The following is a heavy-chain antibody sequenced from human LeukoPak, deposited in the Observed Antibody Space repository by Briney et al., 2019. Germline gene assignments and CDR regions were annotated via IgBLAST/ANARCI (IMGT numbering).Heavy chain of an antibody. V-gene: IGHV3-33*01. J-gene: IGHJ6*02. Sequence: GGSLRLSCAASGFTFSSYGMHWVRQAPGKGLEWVAVIWYDGSNKYYADSVKGRFTISRDNSKNTLYLQMNSLRAEDTAVYYCARAPHYSNYGPYYYGMDVWGQGTTVTVSS. CDR2: IWYDGSNK. D-gene: IGHD4-11*01. CDR3: ARAPHYSNYGPYYYGMDV. CDR1: GFTFSSYG.